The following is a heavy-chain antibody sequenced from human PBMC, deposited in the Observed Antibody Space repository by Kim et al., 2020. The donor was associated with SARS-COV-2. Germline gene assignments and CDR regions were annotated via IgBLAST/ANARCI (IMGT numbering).Heavy chain of an antibody. Sequence: GGSLRLSCAASGFTFDDYAMHWVRQAPGKGLEWVSLISGDGGSTYYADSVKGRFTISRDNSKNSLYLQMNSLRTEDTALYYCAKDSWRSSSWYLHYYYYYGMDVWGQGTTVTVSS. CDR2: ISGDGGST. CDR3: AKDSWRSSSWYLHYYYYYGMDV. D-gene: IGHD6-13*01. V-gene: IGHV3-43*02. J-gene: IGHJ6*02. CDR1: GFTFDDYA.